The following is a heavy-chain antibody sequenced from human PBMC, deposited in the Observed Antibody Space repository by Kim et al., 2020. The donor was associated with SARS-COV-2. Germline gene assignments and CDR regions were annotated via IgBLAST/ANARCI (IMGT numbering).Heavy chain of an antibody. J-gene: IGHJ6*02. V-gene: IGHV3-48*03. D-gene: IGHD3-22*01. CDR2: ISSSGSTI. CDR3: AKTNYYDSSGTHGMDV. Sequence: GGSLRLSCAASGFTFSSYEMNWVRQAPGKGLEWVSYISSSGSTIYYADSVKGRFTISRDNDKNSLYLQMNSLRAEDTAVYYCAKTNYYDSSGTHGMDVWGQGTTVTVSS. CDR1: GFTFSSYE.